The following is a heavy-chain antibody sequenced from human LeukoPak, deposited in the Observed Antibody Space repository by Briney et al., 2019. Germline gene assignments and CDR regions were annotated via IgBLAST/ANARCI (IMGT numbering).Heavy chain of an antibody. V-gene: IGHV3-48*03. J-gene: IGHJ4*02. D-gene: IGHD6-6*01. Sequence: GGSLRLSCAASGFTFSSYEMNWVRQAPGKGLEWVSYISSSGSTIYYADSVKGRFTISRDNAKNSLYLQMSSLRAEDTAVYYCASGFSSYFDYWGQGTLVTVSS. CDR3: ASGFSSYFDY. CDR1: GFTFSSYE. CDR2: ISSSGSTI.